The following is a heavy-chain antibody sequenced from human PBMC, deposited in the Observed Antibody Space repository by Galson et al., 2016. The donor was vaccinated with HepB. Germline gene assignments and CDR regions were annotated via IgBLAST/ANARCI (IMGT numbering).Heavy chain of an antibody. Sequence: SLRLSCAASGFTFSSYSMNWVRQAPGKGLEWVSYISSSSNTIYYADSVKGRFTISRDNAKNSLYLQMNSLRDEDTAVYYCARVGPEDYDSRGLDYWGQGTLVTVSS. D-gene: IGHD3-22*01. CDR3: ARVGPEDYDSRGLDY. V-gene: IGHV3-48*02. J-gene: IGHJ4*02. CDR1: GFTFSSYS. CDR2: ISSSSNTI.